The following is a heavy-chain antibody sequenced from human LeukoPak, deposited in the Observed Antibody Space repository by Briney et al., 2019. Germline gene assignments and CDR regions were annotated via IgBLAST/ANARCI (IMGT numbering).Heavy chain of an antibody. J-gene: IGHJ3*02. V-gene: IGHV3-20*04. Sequence: PGGSLRLSCAASQFSISYDWMHWVRQAPGKGLEWVSGINWDGTNTGYADSVKGRFTISRDNAKNSLSLQMNSLRAEDTALYYCARVGYYYESSSYSGAFDIWGQGAMVIVSS. D-gene: IGHD3-22*01. CDR3: ARVGYYYESSSYSGAFDI. CDR2: INWDGTNT. CDR1: QFSISYDW.